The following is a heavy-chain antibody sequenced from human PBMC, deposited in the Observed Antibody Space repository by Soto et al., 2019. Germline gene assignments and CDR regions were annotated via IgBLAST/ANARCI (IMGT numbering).Heavy chain of an antibody. CDR2: IDPSDSYT. V-gene: IGHV5-10-1*01. J-gene: IGHJ6*02. Sequence: GEPLKISCKGSGYSFTSYWSSWVRQMPGKGLEWMGRIDPSDSYTNYSPSFQGHVTISADKSISTAYLQWSSLKASDTAMYYCASNVLLRFGEFPGYYYGMDVWGQGTTVTVSS. CDR3: ASNVLLRFGEFPGYYYGMDV. D-gene: IGHD3-10*01. CDR1: GYSFTSYW.